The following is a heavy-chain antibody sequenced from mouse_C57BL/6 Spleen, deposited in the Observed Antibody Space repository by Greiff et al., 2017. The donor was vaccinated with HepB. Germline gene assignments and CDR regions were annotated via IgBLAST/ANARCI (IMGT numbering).Heavy chain of an antibody. CDR3: ARWQLGRPFDY. D-gene: IGHD4-1*02. J-gene: IGHJ2*01. CDR2: IYPGDGDT. V-gene: IGHV1-82*01. CDR1: GYAFSSSW. Sequence: QVQLKQSGPELVKPGASVKISCKASGYAFSSSWMNWVKQRPGKGLEWIGRIYPGDGDTNYNGKFKGKATLTADKSSSTAYMQLSSLTSEDSAVYFCARWQLGRPFDYWGQGTTLTVSS.